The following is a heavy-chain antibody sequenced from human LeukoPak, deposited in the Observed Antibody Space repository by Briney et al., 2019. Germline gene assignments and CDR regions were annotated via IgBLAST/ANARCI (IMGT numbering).Heavy chain of an antibody. Sequence: GGSLRLSCAASGFTFTSYGMHCVRQAPGKGLEWVAVIWSDGTNKYYADSVKGRFAISRDDSKNMVYLQMNSLRVEDTAVYYCAKDIERGFDYTNSLDYWGQGTLVTVSS. CDR1: GFTFTSYG. V-gene: IGHV3-33*06. CDR3: AKDIERGFDYTNSLDY. CDR2: IWSDGTNK. J-gene: IGHJ4*02. D-gene: IGHD4-11*01.